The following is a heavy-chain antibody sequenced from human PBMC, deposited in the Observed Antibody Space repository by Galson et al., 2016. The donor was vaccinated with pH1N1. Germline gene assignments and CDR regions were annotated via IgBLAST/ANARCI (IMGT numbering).Heavy chain of an antibody. CDR3: ARLTEVAGTLRCDY. V-gene: IGHV4-30-4*01. Sequence: VSGGSISSGDYYWSWIRQPPGKGLEWIGYIYYSGSTYYNPSLKSRVTISVDTSKNQFSLKLSSVTAADTAVYFCARLTEVAGTLRCDYWGQGTLVTVSS. CDR2: IYYSGST. D-gene: IGHD6-19*01. CDR1: GGSISSGDYY. J-gene: IGHJ4*02.